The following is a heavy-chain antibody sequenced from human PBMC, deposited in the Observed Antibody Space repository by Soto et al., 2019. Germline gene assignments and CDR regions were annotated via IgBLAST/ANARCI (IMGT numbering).Heavy chain of an antibody. CDR2: MSFDGNHQ. D-gene: IGHD3-3*01. J-gene: IGHJ6*02. CDR3: ASCERFPRVGVDYYALDV. CDR1: GITFSSYS. Sequence: GGSLRISWAASGITFSSYSMYLVRPAPGKGLEWVAVMSFDGNHQHYADSVKGRFTISRDNSKNTLSLEMNSLRRDDTAVYYCASCERFPRVGVDYYALDVWGQGTTVTVSS. V-gene: IGHV3-30*03.